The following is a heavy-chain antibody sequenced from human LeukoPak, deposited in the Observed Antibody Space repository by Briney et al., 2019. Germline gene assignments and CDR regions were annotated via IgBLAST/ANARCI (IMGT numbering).Heavy chain of an antibody. CDR1: GFTFSSYW. J-gene: IGHJ4*02. CDR3: VRDQDEDRGSTTFDR. D-gene: IGHD1-26*01. CDR2: INHNGNVN. Sequence: RAGGSLRLSCAASGFTFSSYWMNWARQAPGKGLEWVASINHNGNVNYYVDSVKGRFTISRDNAKNSLYLQMNSLRAGDTAIYYCVRDQDEDRGSTTFDRWGQGTLVTVSS. V-gene: IGHV3-7*03.